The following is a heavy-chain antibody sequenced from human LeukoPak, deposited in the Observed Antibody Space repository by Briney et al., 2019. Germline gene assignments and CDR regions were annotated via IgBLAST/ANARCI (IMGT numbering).Heavy chain of an antibody. D-gene: IGHD1-14*01. CDR1: GFTFSNYA. CDR3: AKRARYNRARATDFDS. Sequence: PGGSLRLSCAASGFTFSNYAMGWVRQAPGKGLEWVSTIRDSGAYGFYADSVKGRFTISRDNSNNLVYLQMNNLRAEDTAEYYCAKRARYNRARATDFDSWRQGTQVTVSS. CDR2: IRDSGAYG. V-gene: IGHV3-23*01. J-gene: IGHJ4*02.